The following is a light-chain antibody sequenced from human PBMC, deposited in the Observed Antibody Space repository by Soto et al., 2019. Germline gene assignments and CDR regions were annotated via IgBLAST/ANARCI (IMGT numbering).Light chain of an antibody. CDR3: QQYGRSPWT. V-gene: IGKV3-20*01. CDR1: QSVTSSY. CDR2: GAS. J-gene: IGKJ1*01. Sequence: ENVLTQSPGTLSLSPGERATLSCRASQSVTSSYLAWYQQKLGQAPRLLIYGASNRATGTPDRFSGSGSGTDFTLTISRLEPEDFAVYYCQQYGRSPWTFGQGTKVEIK.